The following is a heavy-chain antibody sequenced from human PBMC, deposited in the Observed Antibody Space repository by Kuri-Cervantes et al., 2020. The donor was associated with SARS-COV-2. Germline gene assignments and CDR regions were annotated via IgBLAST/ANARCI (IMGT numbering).Heavy chain of an antibody. CDR3: ARPGGFLDV. V-gene: IGHV4-4*07. CDR2: IYNSENT. J-gene: IGHJ6*04. D-gene: IGHD4-23*01. CDR1: GGSISSYY. Sequence: ESLRLSCTVSGGSISSYYWTWIRRPAGKGLEWIGRIYNSENTRYNPSLNNRVTMSIDTSKNQFSLKLSSVTAADTAVYYCARPGGFLDVWGKGTAVTVSS.